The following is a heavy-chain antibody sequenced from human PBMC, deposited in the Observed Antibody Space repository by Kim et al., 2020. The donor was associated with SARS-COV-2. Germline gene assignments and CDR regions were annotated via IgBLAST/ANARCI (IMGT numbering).Heavy chain of an antibody. CDR3: AKDLRSSGWRHFDY. CDR1: GFTFSSYA. Sequence: GGSLRLPCAASGFTFSSYAMSWVRQAPGKGLEWVSAISGSGGSRYYADPVKGRLTISRDNPKNTPYLQMNSLRAEDTAVYYCAKDLRSSGWRHFDYWGQG. D-gene: IGHD6-19*01. V-gene: IGHV3-23*01. J-gene: IGHJ4*02. CDR2: ISGSGGSR.